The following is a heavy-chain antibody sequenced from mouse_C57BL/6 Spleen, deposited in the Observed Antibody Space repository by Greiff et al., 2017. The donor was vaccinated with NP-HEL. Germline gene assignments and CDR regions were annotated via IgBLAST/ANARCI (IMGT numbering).Heavy chain of an antibody. D-gene: IGHD2-4*01. Sequence: VQLQQSGPELVKPGASVKISCKASGYTFTDYYMNWVKQSHGKSLEWIGDINPNNGGTSYNQKFKGKATLTVDKSSSTAYMELRSLTSEDSAVYYCAREEDYDYGDYWGQGTTLTVSS. V-gene: IGHV1-26*01. CDR1: GYTFTDYY. J-gene: IGHJ2*01. CDR2: INPNNGGT. CDR3: AREEDYDYGDY.